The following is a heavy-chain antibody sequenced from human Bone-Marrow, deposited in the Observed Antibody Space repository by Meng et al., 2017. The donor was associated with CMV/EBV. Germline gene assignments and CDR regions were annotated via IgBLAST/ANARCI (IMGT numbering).Heavy chain of an antibody. CDR3: AHRQSAAGQFDY. CDR1: GFSLTSGVG. Sequence: NFSGFSLTSGVGVDWIRQPPGKALEWLALIYWDDDNRYSPSLKSRLTLTKDTSKNQVFLTMTNVDPVDTATYFCAHRQSAAGQFDYWGQGTLVTVSS. V-gene: IGHV2-5*02. CDR2: IYWDDDN. J-gene: IGHJ4*02. D-gene: IGHD6-13*01.